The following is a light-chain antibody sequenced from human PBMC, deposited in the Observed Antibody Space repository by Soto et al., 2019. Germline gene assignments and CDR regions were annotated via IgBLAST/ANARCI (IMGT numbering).Light chain of an antibody. J-gene: IGLJ1*01. CDR1: SSDVGGYNY. CDR2: DVS. V-gene: IGLV2-14*01. CDR3: SSYTSSSTSNYV. Sequence: QSVLTQPASVSGSHVQSITISCTGTSSDVGGYNYVSWYQQHPGKAPKLMIYDVSNRPSGVSNRFSGSKSGNTASLTISGLQAEDEADYYCSSYTSSSTSNYVFGTGTKVTVL.